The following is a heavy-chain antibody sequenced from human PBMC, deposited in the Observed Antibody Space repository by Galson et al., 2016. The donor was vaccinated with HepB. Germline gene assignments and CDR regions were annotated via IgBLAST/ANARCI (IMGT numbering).Heavy chain of an antibody. D-gene: IGHD6-25*01. CDR2: ISGDGTIT. CDR1: GFTFGDYT. J-gene: IGHJ6*02. Sequence: SLRLSCAASGFTFGDYTMHWVRQVPGKALEWVSLISGDGTITYYADSVKGRFTISRDISKNSLYLQMNRLSIEDTALYYCVKAYISAAALSPMDVWGQGTTVTVSS. CDR3: VKAYISAAALSPMDV. V-gene: IGHV3-43*01.